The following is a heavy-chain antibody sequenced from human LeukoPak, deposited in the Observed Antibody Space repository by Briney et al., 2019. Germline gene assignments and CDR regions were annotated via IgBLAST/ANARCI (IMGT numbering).Heavy chain of an antibody. CDR2: IRGSGVST. CDR1: GFTFSSYA. V-gene: IGHV3-23*01. Sequence: GGSLRLSCAASGFTFSSYAMSWVRQAPGKGVEGVSGIRGSGVSTYYADSVKGRFTISRDNSKNTLHLQMNSLRAEHTAVYYCARFRTTIAAAVSGYYYYYYMDVWGKGTTVTVSS. D-gene: IGHD6-13*01. J-gene: IGHJ6*03. CDR3: ARFRTTIAAAVSGYYYYYYMDV.